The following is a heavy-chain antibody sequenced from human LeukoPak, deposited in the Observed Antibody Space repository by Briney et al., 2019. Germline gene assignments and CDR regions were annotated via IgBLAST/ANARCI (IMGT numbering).Heavy chain of an antibody. Sequence: AGGSLRLSCAASGFTFSSYGMHWVRQAPGKGLEWVAFIRYDGSNKYYADSVKGRFTISRDNSKNTLYLQMNSLRAEDTAVYYCAKPYAVYYGSGSFYNHWGQGTLVTVSS. D-gene: IGHD3-10*01. V-gene: IGHV3-30*02. CDR1: GFTFSSYG. CDR2: IRYDGSNK. CDR3: AKPYAVYYGSGSFYNH. J-gene: IGHJ5*02.